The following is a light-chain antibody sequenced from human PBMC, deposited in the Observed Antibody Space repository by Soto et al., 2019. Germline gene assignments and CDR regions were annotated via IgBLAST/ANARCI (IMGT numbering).Light chain of an antibody. CDR3: QQHNDYTAVT. J-gene: IGKJ2*01. CDR2: DAS. CDR1: QTISSS. V-gene: IGKV1-5*01. Sequence: DIQMTQSPSTLSASVGDRVTITCRASQTISSSLAWYQHKPGKAPKLLIFDASTLQTGVPSRFSGGGFGTEFTLTITGLQPDDFATYYCQQHNDYTAVTFGQGTKLEIK.